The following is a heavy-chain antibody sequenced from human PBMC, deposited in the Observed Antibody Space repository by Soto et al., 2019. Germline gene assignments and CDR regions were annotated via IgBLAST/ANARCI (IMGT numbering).Heavy chain of an antibody. CDR1: GGSFSGYY. Sequence: QVQLQQWGAGLLKPSETLSLTCAVYGGSFSGYYWSWIRQPPGKGLEWIGEINHSGSTNYNPSLKSRVTISVDTSKNQFSLKLSSVTAADTAVYYCARGLRGGWYKDAYFDYWGQGTLVTVSS. CDR3: ARGLRGGWYKDAYFDY. J-gene: IGHJ4*02. D-gene: IGHD6-19*01. V-gene: IGHV4-34*01. CDR2: INHSGST.